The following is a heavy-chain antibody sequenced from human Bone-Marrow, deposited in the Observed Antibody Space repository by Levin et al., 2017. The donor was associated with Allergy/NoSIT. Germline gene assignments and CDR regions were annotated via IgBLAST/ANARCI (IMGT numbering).Heavy chain of an antibody. CDR3: AKDLSRWAKPVAGPTGEPFDY. CDR2: ISYDGSTE. Sequence: PGGSLRLSCEASGFTFRSYGMHWVRQAPGKGLEWVAVISYDGSTENSADSVRGRFTISRDNSKNTVYLEMNSLRPEDTAMYYCAKDLSRWAKPVAGPTGEPFDYWGQGTLVTVSS. V-gene: IGHV3-30*18. CDR1: GFTFRSYG. D-gene: IGHD6-19*01. J-gene: IGHJ4*02.